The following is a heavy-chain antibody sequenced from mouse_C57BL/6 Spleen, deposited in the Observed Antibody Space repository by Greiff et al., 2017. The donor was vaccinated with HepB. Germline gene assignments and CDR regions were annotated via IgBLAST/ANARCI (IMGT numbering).Heavy chain of an antibody. D-gene: IGHD2-1*01. CDR2: IHPKSGST. Sequence: QVQLQQPGAELVKPGASVKLSCKASGYTFTSYWMHWVKQRPGQGLEWIGMIHPKSGSTKYNEKFKSKATLTVDKSSSTAYMQLSSLTSEDSAVYYCARGNSYWYFDVWGTGTTVTVSS. CDR3: ARGNSYWYFDV. V-gene: IGHV1-64*01. CDR1: GYTFTSYW. J-gene: IGHJ1*03.